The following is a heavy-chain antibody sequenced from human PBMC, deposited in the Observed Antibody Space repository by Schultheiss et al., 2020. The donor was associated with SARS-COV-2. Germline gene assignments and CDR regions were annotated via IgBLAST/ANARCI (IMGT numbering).Heavy chain of an antibody. V-gene: IGHV1-18*01. CDR3: ARSRDGQPRDWFDP. D-gene: IGHD5-24*01. CDR1: GYTFTSYG. Sequence: ASVKVSCKASGYTFTSYGISWVRQAPGQGLEWMGWISAYNGNTNYAQKLQGRVTMTTDTSTSTAYMELSSLRSEDTAVYYCARSRDGQPRDWFDPWGQGTLVTVSS. CDR2: ISAYNGNT. J-gene: IGHJ5*02.